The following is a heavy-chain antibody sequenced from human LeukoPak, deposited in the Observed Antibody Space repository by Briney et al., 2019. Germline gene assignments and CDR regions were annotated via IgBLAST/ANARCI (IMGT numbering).Heavy chain of an antibody. V-gene: IGHV3-7*01. CDR1: GFTFSSYW. J-gene: IGHJ3*02. CDR2: IKQDGSEK. D-gene: IGHD2-15*01. Sequence: GGSLRLSCAASGFTFSSYWMSWVRQAPGKGLEWVANIKQDGSEKYYVDSVKGRFTISRDNAKNSLYLQMNSLRAEDTAVHYCARDCGGSCYDAFDIWGQGTMVTVSS. CDR3: ARDCGGSCYDAFDI.